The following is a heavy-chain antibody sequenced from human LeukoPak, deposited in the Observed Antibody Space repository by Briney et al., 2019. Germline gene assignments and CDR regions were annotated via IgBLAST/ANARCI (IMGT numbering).Heavy chain of an antibody. J-gene: IGHJ3*02. CDR1: GFTFSSYW. Sequence: GGSLRLSCAASGFTFSSYWMHWVRQAPGRGLVWVSRINTDGCSTSYADSVKGRFTISRDNAKNTLYLQMNSLRAEDTAVYYCARVRGGYNSAAFDIWGQGTMVTVSS. D-gene: IGHD5-24*01. CDR2: INTDGCST. V-gene: IGHV3-74*01. CDR3: ARVRGGYNSAAFDI.